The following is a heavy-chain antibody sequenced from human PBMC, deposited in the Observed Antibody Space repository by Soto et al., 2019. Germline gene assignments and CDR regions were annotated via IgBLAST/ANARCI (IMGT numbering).Heavy chain of an antibody. CDR1: GGSFSGYY. J-gene: IGHJ6*02. Sequence: QVQLQQWGAGLLKPSETLSLTCAVYGGSFSGYYWSWIRQPPGKGLEWIGEINHSGSTNYNPSLKSRVTISVDTSKNQFSLKPSSVTAADTAVYYCARVTLMGYSYGSDYYGMDVWGQGTTVTVSS. CDR3: ARVTLMGYSYGSDYYGMDV. V-gene: IGHV4-34*01. CDR2: INHSGST. D-gene: IGHD5-18*01.